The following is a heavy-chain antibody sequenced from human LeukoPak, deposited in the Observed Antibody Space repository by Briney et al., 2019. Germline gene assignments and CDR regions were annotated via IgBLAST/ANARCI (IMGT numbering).Heavy chain of an antibody. J-gene: IGHJ4*02. CDR1: GGSFSGYY. V-gene: IGHV4-34*01. CDR2: INHSGST. Sequence: SETLSLTCAVYGGSFSGYYWSWIRQPPGKGLEWIGEINHSGSTNYNPSLKSRVTISVDTSKNQFSLKLSSVTAADTAVYYCARGLYPSVDVWGSCRYATLGYWGQGTLVTVSS. CDR3: ARGLYPSVDVWGSCRYATLGY. D-gene: IGHD3-16*02.